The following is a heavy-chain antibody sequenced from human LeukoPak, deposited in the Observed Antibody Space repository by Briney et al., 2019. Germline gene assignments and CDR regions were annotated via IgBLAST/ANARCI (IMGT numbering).Heavy chain of an antibody. Sequence: SETLSLTCTVSGGSISSSSYYWGWIRQPPGKGLEWIGEINHSGSTNYNPSLKSRVTISVDTSKNQFSLKLSSVTAADTAVYYCARHSTGNDYWGQGTLVTVSS. CDR1: GGSISSSSYY. J-gene: IGHJ4*02. CDR3: ARHSTGNDY. D-gene: IGHD7-27*01. CDR2: INHSGST. V-gene: IGHV4-39*01.